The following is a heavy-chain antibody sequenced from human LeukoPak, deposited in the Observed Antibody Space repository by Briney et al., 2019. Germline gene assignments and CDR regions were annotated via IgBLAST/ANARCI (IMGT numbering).Heavy chain of an antibody. CDR3: ASCGFGECRLSWFDP. J-gene: IGHJ5*02. CDR2: ISSSSSYI. Sequence: GGSLRLSCAASGFTFSSYSMNWVRQAPGKGLEWVSSISSSSSYINYADSVKGRFTISRDNAKNSLYLQMNSLRAEDTAVYYCASCGFGECRLSWFDPWGQGTLVTVSS. V-gene: IGHV3-21*01. D-gene: IGHD3-16*01. CDR1: GFTFSSYS.